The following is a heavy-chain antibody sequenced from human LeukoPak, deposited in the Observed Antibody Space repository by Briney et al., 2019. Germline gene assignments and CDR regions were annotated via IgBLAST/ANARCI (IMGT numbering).Heavy chain of an antibody. J-gene: IGHJ4*02. Sequence: GGSLRLSCAASGLTFNNYAMSWVRQAPGKGLEWVSGISGSGVGTYYADSVKGRFTISRDNSKNTLYLQMNSLRAEDTAIYYCTKVSTENRWGQGSLVTVSS. V-gene: IGHV3-23*01. CDR2: ISGSGVGT. CDR3: TKVSTENR. D-gene: IGHD4-17*01. CDR1: GLTFNNYA.